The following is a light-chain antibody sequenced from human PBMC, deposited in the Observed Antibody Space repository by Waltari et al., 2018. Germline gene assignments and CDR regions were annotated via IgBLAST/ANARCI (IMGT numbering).Light chain of an antibody. V-gene: IGKV4-1*01. Sequence: DIVMTQSPDSLAVSLGERATINCKSSQNVLYRANNKNYLAWYQQKQGQPPKRLIYWASGREFGVTDRFSGSGSGTEFSLTISTLQAEDVAVYDCQQYYRLPWTFGQGTRVEIK. CDR3: QQYYRLPWT. CDR1: QNVLYRANNKNY. CDR2: WAS. J-gene: IGKJ1*01.